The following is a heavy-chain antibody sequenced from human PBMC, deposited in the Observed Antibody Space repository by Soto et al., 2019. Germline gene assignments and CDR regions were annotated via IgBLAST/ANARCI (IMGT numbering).Heavy chain of an antibody. CDR2: INHSGST. V-gene: IGHV4-34*01. Sequence: SETLSLTCAVYGGSFSGYYWSWIRQPPGKGLEWIGEINHSGSTNYNPSLKSRVTISVDTSKNQFSLKLSSVTAADTAVYYCARAQGVLLWFGELPLPYYYGMDVWGQGTTVTVS. CDR1: GGSFSGYY. CDR3: ARAQGVLLWFGELPLPYYYGMDV. D-gene: IGHD3-10*01. J-gene: IGHJ6*02.